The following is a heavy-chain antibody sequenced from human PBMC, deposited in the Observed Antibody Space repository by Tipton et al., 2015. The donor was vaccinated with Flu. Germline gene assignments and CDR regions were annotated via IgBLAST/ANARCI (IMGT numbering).Heavy chain of an antibody. Sequence: SLRLSCAASGFTFSTYSMIWVRQAPGKGLEWVSYISGTSLYKYYAGSVRGRFTISRDNARNSLFLHMSSLRAEDTAVYYCARDRWGDSYDAFDIRGQGTLVTVSS. CDR3: ARDRWGDSYDAFDI. D-gene: IGHD2-21*02. V-gene: IGHV3-21*01. J-gene: IGHJ3*02. CDR2: ISGTSLYK. CDR1: GFTFSTYS.